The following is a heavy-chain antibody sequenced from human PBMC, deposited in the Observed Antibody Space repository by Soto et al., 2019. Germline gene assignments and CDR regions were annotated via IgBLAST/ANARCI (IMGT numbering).Heavy chain of an antibody. J-gene: IGHJ4*02. CDR1: GFTFSTYS. Sequence: GGSLRLSCAASGFTFSTYSMSWVRQAPGKGLEWVSSISGSGNYTHYADFLRGRFTISRDNAKTSLYLQMNSLRAEDTAVYYCAREGINNYNEYYFDSWGQGTVVTVSS. V-gene: IGHV3-21*01. D-gene: IGHD4-4*01. CDR3: AREGINNYNEYYFDS. CDR2: ISGSGNYT.